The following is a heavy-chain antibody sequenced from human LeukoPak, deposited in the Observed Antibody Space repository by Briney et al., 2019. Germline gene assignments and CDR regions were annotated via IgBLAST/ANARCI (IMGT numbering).Heavy chain of an antibody. CDR2: IIPIFGTT. CDR1: GGTFSSYA. Sequence: SVKVSCKASGGTFSSYAISWVRQAPGQGLEWMGGIIPIFGTTNYAQKFQGRVTITADESTSTAYMELSSLRSEDTAVYYCARAWSLEQWLVRWGQGTLVTVSS. V-gene: IGHV1-69*13. J-gene: IGHJ4*02. CDR3: ARAWSLEQWLVR. D-gene: IGHD6-19*01.